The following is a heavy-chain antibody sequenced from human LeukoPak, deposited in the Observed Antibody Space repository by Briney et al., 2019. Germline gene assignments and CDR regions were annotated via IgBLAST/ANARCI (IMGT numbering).Heavy chain of an antibody. J-gene: IGHJ3*02. Sequence: GGSLRLSCAASGFIFSTYGMHWVRQAPGKGLEWVAVIWHDGSNRHYADSVKGRFTISRDNPKSTLYLQMNSLRAEDTAVYYCVRVVTVSNTDPAFDIWGQGTLVTVSS. CDR3: VRVVTVSNTDPAFDI. V-gene: IGHV3-33*01. CDR1: GFIFSTYG. CDR2: IWHDGSNR. D-gene: IGHD2-21*02.